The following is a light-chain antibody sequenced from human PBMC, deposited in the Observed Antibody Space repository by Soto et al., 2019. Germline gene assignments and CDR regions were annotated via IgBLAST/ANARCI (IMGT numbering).Light chain of an antibody. CDR3: QHYTTSPLSWT. CDR1: QSVSIDN. Sequence: EIVLTQSPGTLSLSPADRATLSCRASQSVSIDNLAWYQQKPGQAPRLLIYGASSRATGIPDRFSGSGSGTDFTLTISRLEPEDFAVYYCQHYTTSPLSWTFGQGTKVEIK. CDR2: GAS. J-gene: IGKJ1*01. V-gene: IGKV3-20*01.